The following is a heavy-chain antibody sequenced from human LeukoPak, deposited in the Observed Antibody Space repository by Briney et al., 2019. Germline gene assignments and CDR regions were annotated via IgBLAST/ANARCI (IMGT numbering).Heavy chain of an antibody. J-gene: IGHJ6*03. D-gene: IGHD4-17*01. V-gene: IGHV1-69*13. Sequence: SVKVSCKASGGTFSSYAISWVRQAPGQGLEWMGGIIPIFGTANYAQKFQGRVTITADESTSTAYMELSSLRSEDTAVYYCAKGSTVTPYYYYYYMDVWGKGTTVTISS. CDR1: GGTFSSYA. CDR3: AKGSTVTPYYYYYYMDV. CDR2: IIPIFGTA.